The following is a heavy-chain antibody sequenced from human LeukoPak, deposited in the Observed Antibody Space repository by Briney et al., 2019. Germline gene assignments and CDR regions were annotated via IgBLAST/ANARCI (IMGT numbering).Heavy chain of an antibody. V-gene: IGHV3-23*01. CDR2: ISGSGGST. CDR1: GFTFSSYA. J-gene: IGHJ4*02. D-gene: IGHD4-23*01. CDR3: AKLGNSNPLRLPFDY. Sequence: GSLRLSCAASGFTFSSYAMSWVRQAPGKGLEWVSAISGSGGSTYYADSVKGRFTISRDNSKNTLYLQMNSLRAEDTAVYYCAKLGNSNPLRLPFDYWGQGTLVTVSS.